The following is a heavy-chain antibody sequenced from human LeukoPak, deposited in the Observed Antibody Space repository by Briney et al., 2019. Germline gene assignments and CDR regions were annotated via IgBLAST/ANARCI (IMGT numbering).Heavy chain of an antibody. CDR2: INPNSGGT. Sequence: ASVKVSCTASGYTFTGYYMHWVRQAPGQGLEWMGRINPNSGGTNYAQKFQGRVTMTRDTSISTAYMELSRLRSDDTAVYYCARGVSGYDSTDLLDYWGQGTLVTVSS. CDR1: GYTFTGYY. CDR3: ARGVSGYDSTDLLDY. J-gene: IGHJ4*02. V-gene: IGHV1-2*06. D-gene: IGHD5-12*01.